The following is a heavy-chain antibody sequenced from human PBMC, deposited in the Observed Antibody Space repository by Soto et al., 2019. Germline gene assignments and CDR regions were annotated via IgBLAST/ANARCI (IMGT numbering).Heavy chain of an antibody. D-gene: IGHD3-10*01. CDR2: ISGGSSVT. J-gene: IGHJ4*02. Sequence: GGYLRPCCTASVFTFSDYAMAGVRQAPGKGLEWVSTISGGSSVTYYGDSVKGRFTISRDNAKKTLFLQLNRLSAEDTATYYCAKVLSKNYYYPFDFWGQGTQVTVSS. CDR1: VFTFSDYA. V-gene: IGHV3-23*01. CDR3: AKVLSKNYYYPFDF.